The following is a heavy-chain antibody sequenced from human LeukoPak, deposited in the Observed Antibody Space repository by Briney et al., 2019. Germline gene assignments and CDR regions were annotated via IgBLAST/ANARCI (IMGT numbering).Heavy chain of an antibody. CDR2: ISSSGSTI. V-gene: IGHV3-11*04. CDR3: ARDHHLDPYDGLVVSYSSAGWYYMDV. D-gene: IGHD6-19*01. Sequence: PGGSLRLSCAASGFTFSDYYMSWIRQAPGKGLEWVSYISSSGSTIYYADSVKGRFTISRDNAKNSLYLQMNSLRAEDTAVYYCARDHHLDPYDGLVVSYSSAGWYYMDVWGKGTTVTVSS. J-gene: IGHJ6*03. CDR1: GFTFSDYY.